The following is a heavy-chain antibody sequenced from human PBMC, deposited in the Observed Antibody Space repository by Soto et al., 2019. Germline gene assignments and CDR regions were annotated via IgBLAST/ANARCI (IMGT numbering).Heavy chain of an antibody. V-gene: IGHV4-59*01. CDR1: ADSISNYY. Sequence: SGTLSLTCTVSADSISNYYWSWIRQPPGKGLERIGYFSYRGSTNYNPSLKSRVTISVDTSKNLFSLNVSSVTAADTAVYYCTRVGARSCSGATCPMAYWGQGALVTVSS. J-gene: IGHJ4*02. D-gene: IGHD2-15*01. CDR2: FSYRGST. CDR3: TRVGARSCSGATCPMAY.